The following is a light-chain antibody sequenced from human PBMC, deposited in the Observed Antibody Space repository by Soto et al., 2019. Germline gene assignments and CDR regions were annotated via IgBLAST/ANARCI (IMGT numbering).Light chain of an antibody. CDR2: RNN. J-gene: IGLJ2*01. Sequence: QSVLTQPPSASGTPGQRVTISCSGSSSNIGSDYAYWYQVLPGTAPKLLIYRNNRRPSGVPDRFSGSKSGTSASLAISGLRSEDEADYYCATWDNSLSGPVFGGGTKLTVL. CDR1: SSNIGSDY. V-gene: IGLV1-47*01. CDR3: ATWDNSLSGPV.